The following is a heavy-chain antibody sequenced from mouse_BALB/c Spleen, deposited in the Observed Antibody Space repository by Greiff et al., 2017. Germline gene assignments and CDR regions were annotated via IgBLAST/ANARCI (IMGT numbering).Heavy chain of an antibody. D-gene: IGHD1-2*01. CDR2: ISSGGST. J-gene: IGHJ2*01. Sequence: EVQGVESGGGLVKPGGSLKLSCAASGFTFSSYAMSWVRQTPEKRLEWVASISSGGSTYYPDSVKGRFTISRDNARNILYLQMSSLRSEDTAMYYCARGHYYGYEDYWGQGTTLTVSS. CDR1: GFTFSSYA. V-gene: IGHV5-6-5*01. CDR3: ARGHYYGYEDY.